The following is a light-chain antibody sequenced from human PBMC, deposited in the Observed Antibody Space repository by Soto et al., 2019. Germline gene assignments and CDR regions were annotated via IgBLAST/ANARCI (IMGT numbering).Light chain of an antibody. CDR2: DVS. V-gene: IGLV2-14*01. CDR3: SSYTSGSTRVV. Sequence: QSALTQPASVSGSPGQSITISCTGTSSDVGGYNYVSWYQQHPGKAPKVMIYDVSKRPSGISNRFSGSKSGNTASLTISGLQIEDEADYYCSSYTSGSTRVVFGGGTTVTVL. CDR1: SSDVGGYNY. J-gene: IGLJ2*01.